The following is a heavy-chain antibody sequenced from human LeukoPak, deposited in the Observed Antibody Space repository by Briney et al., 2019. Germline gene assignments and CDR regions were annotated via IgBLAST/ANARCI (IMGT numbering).Heavy chain of an antibody. J-gene: IGHJ6*03. D-gene: IGHD2-15*01. CDR1: GGSFSGYY. Sequence: PSETLSLTCAVSGGSFSGYYWSWVRHPPGQGQEWIGEINHSGSTNYNPSLKSRVTISVDTSKNQFSLKLSSVTAADTAVYYCARGDRDSPTYYYYYYYMDVWGKGTTVTVSS. V-gene: IGHV4-34*01. CDR3: ARGDRDSPTYYYYYYYMDV. CDR2: INHSGST.